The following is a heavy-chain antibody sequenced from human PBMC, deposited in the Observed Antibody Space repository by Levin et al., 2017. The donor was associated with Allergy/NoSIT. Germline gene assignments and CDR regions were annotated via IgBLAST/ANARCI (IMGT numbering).Heavy chain of an antibody. J-gene: IGHJ6*02. CDR1: GFTFSSYW. CDR2: INSDGSST. D-gene: IGHD6-13*01. V-gene: IGHV3-74*01. Sequence: ETLSLTCAASGFTFSSYWMHWVRQAPGKGLVWVSRINSDGSSTSYADSVKGRFTISRDNAKNTLYLQMNSLRAEDTAVYYCARVLAAAGNYYYYGMDVWGQGTTVTVSS. CDR3: ARVLAAAGNYYYYGMDV.